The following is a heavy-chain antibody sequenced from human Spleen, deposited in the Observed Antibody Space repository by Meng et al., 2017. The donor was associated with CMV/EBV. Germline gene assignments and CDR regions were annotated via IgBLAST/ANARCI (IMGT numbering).Heavy chain of an antibody. D-gene: IGHD4-23*01. Sequence: SCKASGYPFSSYAIHWVGQAPGQRLEWMEWINTGNGNPKYSQKFHGRVTITRDTSASTAYMELSSLRSEDTAVYYCARGVGTLIIDYWGQGTLVTVSS. V-gene: IGHV1-3*04. CDR1: GYPFSSYA. J-gene: IGHJ4*02. CDR2: INTGNGNP. CDR3: ARGVGTLIIDY.